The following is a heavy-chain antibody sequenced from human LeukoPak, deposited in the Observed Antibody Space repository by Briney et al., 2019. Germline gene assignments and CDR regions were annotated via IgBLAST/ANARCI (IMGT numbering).Heavy chain of an antibody. CDR2: INHSGRT. CDR3: TRPWQRRYYMDV. V-gene: IGHV4-34*01. CDR1: GESFSGYY. J-gene: IGHJ6*03. Sequence: SETLSLTCAVYGESFSGYYWTWVRQPPGKGLEWIGDINHSGRTTYNPSLKSRVIISVDTSKNLFSLNLTSVTAADTAVYYCTRPWQRRYYMDVWGRGTTVAVSS.